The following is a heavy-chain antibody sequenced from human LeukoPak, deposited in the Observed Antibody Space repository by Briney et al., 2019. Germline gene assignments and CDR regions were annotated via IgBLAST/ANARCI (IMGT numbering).Heavy chain of an antibody. CDR1: GFIFSSYS. CDR2: ISSSSSNM. Sequence: GGSLRLSCAASGFIFSSYSMKWVRQAPGKGLEWVSYISSSSSNMYYADSVKGRFTTSRDNSKNTLYLQMNSLTAEDTAVYYCTRDSARRDGYNFDYWGQGTLVTVSS. V-gene: IGHV3-48*01. D-gene: IGHD5-24*01. CDR3: TRDSARRDGYNFDY. J-gene: IGHJ4*02.